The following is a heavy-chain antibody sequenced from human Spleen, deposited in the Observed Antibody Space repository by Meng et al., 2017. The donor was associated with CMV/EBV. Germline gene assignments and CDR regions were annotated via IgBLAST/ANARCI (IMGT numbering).Heavy chain of an antibody. CDR2: IIPIFGTA. D-gene: IGHD1-26*01. J-gene: IGHJ3*02. Sequence: SGGTFSSHAISWVRQAPGQGLEWMGGIIPIFGTANYAQKFQGRVTITTDESTSTAYMELSSLRSEDTAVYYCARDLLIVGADDAFDIWGQGTMVTVSS. V-gene: IGHV1-69*05. CDR1: GGTFSSHA. CDR3: ARDLLIVGADDAFDI.